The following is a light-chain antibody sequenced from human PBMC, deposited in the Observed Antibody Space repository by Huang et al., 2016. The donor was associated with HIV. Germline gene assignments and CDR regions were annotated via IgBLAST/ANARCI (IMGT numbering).Light chain of an antibody. CDR3: QQYYIYPHA. V-gene: IGKV1-8*01. CDR2: GAS. Sequence: AIRMTQSPSSLSASTGDRVTITCRASQGISSYLAWYQQKPGKAPNLLMSGASTRQSGVPLRFSGSGFGTEFTLTIDGLQSEDLGTYHCQQYYIYPHAFGQGTKLEI. J-gene: IGKJ2*01. CDR1: QGISSY.